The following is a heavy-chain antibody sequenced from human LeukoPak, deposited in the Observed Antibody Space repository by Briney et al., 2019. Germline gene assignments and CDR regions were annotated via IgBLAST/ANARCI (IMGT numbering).Heavy chain of an antibody. D-gene: IGHD5-18*01. CDR3: ARRGHGYGSPFDY. CDR2: VSGSGGST. J-gene: IGHJ4*02. V-gene: IGHV3-23*01. CDR1: GFTFSSYA. Sequence: GGSLRLSCAASGFTFSSYAMSWVRQAPGKGLEWVSAVSGSGGSTYYADSVKGRFTISRDNAKNSLYLQMDSLRAEDTAVYYCARRGHGYGSPFDYWGQGTLVTVSS.